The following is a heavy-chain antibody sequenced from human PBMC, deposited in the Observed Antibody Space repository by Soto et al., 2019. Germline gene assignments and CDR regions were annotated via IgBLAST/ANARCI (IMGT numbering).Heavy chain of an antibody. D-gene: IGHD3-10*01. CDR2: IYSGGNT. CDR1: GLTVGSNN. CDR3: ARDNMEDGMDV. V-gene: IGHV3-53*01. J-gene: IGHJ6*02. Sequence: EVQLVESGGGLIQPGGSLSLSCAVSGLTVGSNNMSWVRQAPGKGLEWVSLIYSGGNTYYADSVKGRFTISRDNSKNTLYLQMNSLRAEDTAMYYCARDNMEDGMDVWGQGTTVTVSS.